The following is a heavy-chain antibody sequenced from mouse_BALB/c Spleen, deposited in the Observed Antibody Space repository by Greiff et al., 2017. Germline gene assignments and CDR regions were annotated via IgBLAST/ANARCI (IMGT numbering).Heavy chain of an antibody. Sequence: EVHLVESGGGLVQPGGSLKLSCAASGFTFSSYTMSWVRQTPEKRLEWVAYISNGGGSTYYPDTVKGRFTISRDNDKNTLYLQMSSLKSEDTAMYYCARHLYGYRYAMDYWGQGTSVTVSS. J-gene: IGHJ4*01. V-gene: IGHV5-12-2*01. CDR3: ARHLYGYRYAMDY. CDR2: ISNGGGST. D-gene: IGHD1-2*01. CDR1: GFTFSSYT.